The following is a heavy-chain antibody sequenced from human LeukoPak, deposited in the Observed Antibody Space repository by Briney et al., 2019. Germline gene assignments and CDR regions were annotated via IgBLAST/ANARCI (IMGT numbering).Heavy chain of an antibody. D-gene: IGHD6-19*01. Sequence: ASVTVSCKASGYTFTSYDINWVRQATGQGLEWMGWMNPNSGNTGYAQKFQGRVTMTRNTSISTAYMELSSLRSEDTAVYYCARAYSSGWYGSIGFDYWGQGTLVTVSS. CDR1: GYTFTSYD. J-gene: IGHJ4*02. V-gene: IGHV1-8*01. CDR3: ARAYSSGWYGSIGFDY. CDR2: MNPNSGNT.